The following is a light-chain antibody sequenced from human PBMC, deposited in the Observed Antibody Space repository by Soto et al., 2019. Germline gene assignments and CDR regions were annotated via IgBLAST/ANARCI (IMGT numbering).Light chain of an antibody. CDR3: SSYTNINTRACV. Sequence: QSVLTQPASVSGSPGQSITISCTGTSGDIGSYNRVSWYQQHPGKAPQLIISAVTDRPSGVSNRFSGSKSGNTASLTISGLQAEDEAEYYCSSYTNINTRACVFGTGTKLTVL. CDR1: SGDIGSYNR. V-gene: IGLV2-14*01. J-gene: IGLJ1*01. CDR2: AVT.